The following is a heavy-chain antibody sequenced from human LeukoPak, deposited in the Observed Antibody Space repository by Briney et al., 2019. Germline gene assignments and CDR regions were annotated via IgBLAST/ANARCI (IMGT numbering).Heavy chain of an antibody. Sequence: SETLSLTCTVSGGSISSYYWSWIRQPPGKGLEWIGYIYYSGSTYRNPSLKSRVTISVDTSKNQFSLKLSSVTAADTAVYYCARLLLWFGESFYGMDVWGQGTTVTVSS. CDR1: GGSISSYY. V-gene: IGHV4-59*08. J-gene: IGHJ6*02. CDR3: ARLLLWFGESFYGMDV. D-gene: IGHD3-10*01. CDR2: IYYSGST.